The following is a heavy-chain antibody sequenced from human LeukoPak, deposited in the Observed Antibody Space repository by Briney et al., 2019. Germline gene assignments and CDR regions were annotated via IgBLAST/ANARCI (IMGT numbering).Heavy chain of an antibody. CDR1: GYTFTSYG. V-gene: IGHV1-8*02. CDR2: MNPNSGNT. D-gene: IGHD3-10*01. CDR3: ARGTRVRGRRGYYYYYMDV. Sequence: ASVKVSCKASGYTFTSYGMNWVRQAPGQGLEWVGWMNPNSGNTGYAQKFQGRVTITRNTSISTAYMELSSLRAEDTAVYYCARGTRVRGRRGYYYYYMDVWGKGTTVTISS. J-gene: IGHJ6*03.